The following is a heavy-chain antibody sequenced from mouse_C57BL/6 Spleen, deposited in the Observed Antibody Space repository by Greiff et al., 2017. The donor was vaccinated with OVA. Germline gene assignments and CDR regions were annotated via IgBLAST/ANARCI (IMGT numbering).Heavy chain of an antibody. J-gene: IGHJ3*01. Sequence: EVQVVESGEGLVKPGGSLKLSCAASGFTFSSYAMSWVRQTPEKRLEWVAYISSGGDYIYYADTVKGRFTISRDNARNTLYLQMSSLKSEDTAMYYCTRAYSNYGSAYWGQGTLVTVSA. CDR1: GFTFSSYA. D-gene: IGHD2-5*01. V-gene: IGHV5-9-1*02. CDR2: ISSGGDYI. CDR3: TRAYSNYGSAY.